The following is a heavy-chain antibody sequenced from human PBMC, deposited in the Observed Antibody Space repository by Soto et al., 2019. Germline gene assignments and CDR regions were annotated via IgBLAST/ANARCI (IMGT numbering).Heavy chain of an antibody. J-gene: IGHJ4*02. CDR2: LSSDGFGA. CDR3: ARDLGGPDY. V-gene: IGHV3-74*03. Sequence: GGPLRLSCAASDFSLSPYWMHWVRQVPGRGLEWVARLSSDGFGAAYADSVKGRFFISRDIARNTLSLQMNSLRADDTAVYYCARDLGGPDYWGRGTSVTVSS. CDR1: DFSLSPYW. D-gene: IGHD3-16*01.